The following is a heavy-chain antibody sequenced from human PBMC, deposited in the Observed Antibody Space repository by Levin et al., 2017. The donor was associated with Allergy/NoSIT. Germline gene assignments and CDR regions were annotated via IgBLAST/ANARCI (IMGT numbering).Heavy chain of an antibody. V-gene: IGHV3-49*03. J-gene: IGHJ4*02. Sequence: GGSLRLSCTASGFTFGDYAMSWFRQAPGKGLEWVGFIRSKAYGGTSEYAASVKGRYSNSGDDSKGIAYLQMNSLRTEETAVYYCTRDHFRPGDYFDYWGQGTLVTVS. D-gene: IGHD3-3*02. CDR3: TRDHFRPGDYFDY. CDR2: IRSKAYGGTS. CDR1: GFTFGDYA.